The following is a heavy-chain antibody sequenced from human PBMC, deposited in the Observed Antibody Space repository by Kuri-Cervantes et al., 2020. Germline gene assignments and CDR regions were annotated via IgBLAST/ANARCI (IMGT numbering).Heavy chain of an antibody. CDR3: ATAGDEQWLVSKY. J-gene: IGHJ4*02. CDR1: GGTFSSYA. V-gene: IGHV1-69*13. CDR2: IIPIVVTA. Sequence: SVKVSCKDSGGTFSSYAISCVRQAPGQGLEWMGGIIPIVVTAKYAQKVQGRVTITADEYTSTAYMELSSLRSEDTAVYYCATAGDEQWLVSKYWCQGTLVTVSS. D-gene: IGHD6-19*01.